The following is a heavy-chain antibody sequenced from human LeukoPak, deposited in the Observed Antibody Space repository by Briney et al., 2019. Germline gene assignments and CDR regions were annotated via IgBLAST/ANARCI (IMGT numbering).Heavy chain of an antibody. V-gene: IGHV1-18*01. Sequence: GASVKVSCKASDYTFTSYGISWVRQAPGQGLEWMGWISAYNGNTKYSQKLQGRVTLTTDTSTSTVYMDLRSLRSDDTAVYYCARVADYGSGSLLFDYWGQGSLVIVSS. CDR2: ISAYNGNT. D-gene: IGHD3-10*01. CDR1: DYTFTSYG. CDR3: ARVADYGSGSLLFDY. J-gene: IGHJ4*02.